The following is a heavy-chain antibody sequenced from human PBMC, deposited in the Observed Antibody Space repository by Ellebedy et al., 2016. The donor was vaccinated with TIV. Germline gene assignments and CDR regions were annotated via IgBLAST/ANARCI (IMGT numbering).Heavy chain of an antibody. CDR1: GFTLSSNG. V-gene: IGHV3-33*01. CDR2: MWFDGTSK. CDR3: ARGSHDYHYVMDV. Sequence: GESLKISCAASGFTLSSNGLHWVRQAPGKGLEWVAVMWFDGTSKFYADSVKGRFTISRDLSKTTVFLQMNSLRVEDTAVYYCARGSHDYHYVMDVWGRGATVIVSS. J-gene: IGHJ6*02.